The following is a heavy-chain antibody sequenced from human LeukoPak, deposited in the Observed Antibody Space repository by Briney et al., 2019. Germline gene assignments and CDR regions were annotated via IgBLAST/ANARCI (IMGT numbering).Heavy chain of an antibody. V-gene: IGHV4-38-2*02. Sequence: SSETLSLTCTVSGYSISSGYYWGWIRQPPGKGLEWIGSIYHSGSTYYNPSLKSRVTISVDTSKNQFSLKLSSVTAADTAVYYCARVRDSSSSGLFSYWGQGTLVTVSS. CDR1: GYSISSGYY. CDR3: ARVRDSSSSGLFSY. J-gene: IGHJ4*02. D-gene: IGHD6-6*01. CDR2: IYHSGST.